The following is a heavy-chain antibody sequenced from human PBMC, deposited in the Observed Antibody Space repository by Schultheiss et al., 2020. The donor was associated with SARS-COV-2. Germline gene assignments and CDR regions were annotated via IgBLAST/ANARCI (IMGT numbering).Heavy chain of an antibody. CDR1: GGTFSSYA. V-gene: IGHV1-2*06. D-gene: IGHD2-8*01. CDR3: ARDPVDIVLMVYGSTGLYMDV. CDR2: INPNSGGT. Sequence: ASVKVSCKASGGTFSSYAISWVRQAPGQGLEWMGRINPNSGGTNYAQKFQGRVTMTRDTSISTAYMELSRLRSDDTAVYYCARDPVDIVLMVYGSTGLYMDVWGKGTTVTVSS. J-gene: IGHJ6*03.